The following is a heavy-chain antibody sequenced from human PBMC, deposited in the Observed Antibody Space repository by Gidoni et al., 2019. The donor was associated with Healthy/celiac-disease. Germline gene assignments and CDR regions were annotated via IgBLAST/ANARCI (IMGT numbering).Heavy chain of an antibody. V-gene: IGHV3-9*01. CDR3: AKGYEYIWDSYRSYYFDY. Sequence: EVQLVESGGGLVQPGRSLSLSCAASGFTFDDYAMHWVRQAPGKGLEWVSGISRNSGNIGSADAVKGRFTISRDNAKNSLYLQMNSLRAEDTALYYCAKGYEYIWDSYRSYYFDYWGQGTLVTVSS. CDR1: GFTFDDYA. CDR2: ISRNSGNI. D-gene: IGHD3-16*02. J-gene: IGHJ4*02.